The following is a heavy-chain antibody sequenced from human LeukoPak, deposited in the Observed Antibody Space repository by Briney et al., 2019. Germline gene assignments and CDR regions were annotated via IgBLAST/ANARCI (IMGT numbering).Heavy chain of an antibody. CDR1: GFIFSSHW. CDR2: IKEDGSVK. V-gene: IGHV3-7*01. J-gene: IGHJ4*02. Sequence: GGSLRLSCTASGFIFSSHWMTWVRQSPGKGLGWVANIKEDGSVKYYVDSVKGRFTISRDNAKNTLYLQMNSLRAEDTAVYYCARVDNWNDGGYWGQGTLVTVSS. CDR3: ARVDNWNDGGY. D-gene: IGHD1-20*01.